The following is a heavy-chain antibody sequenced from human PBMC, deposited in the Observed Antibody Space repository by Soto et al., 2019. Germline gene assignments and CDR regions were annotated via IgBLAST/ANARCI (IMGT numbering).Heavy chain of an antibody. CDR2: ISSSGSTI. V-gene: IGHV3-48*03. J-gene: IGHJ4*02. Sequence: EVQLVESGGGLVQPGGSLRLSCAASGFTFSSYEMNWVRQAPGKGLEWVSYISSSGSTIYYADSVKGRFTISRDNAKNSLYLQMNSLRAEDTAVYYCARDDNNGQLVLFDYWGQGTLVTVSS. CDR1: GFTFSSYE. CDR3: ARDDNNGQLVLFDY. D-gene: IGHD6-6*01.